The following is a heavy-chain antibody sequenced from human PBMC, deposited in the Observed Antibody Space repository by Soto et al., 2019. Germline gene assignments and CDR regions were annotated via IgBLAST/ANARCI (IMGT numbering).Heavy chain of an antibody. CDR2: ISHSGSP. CDR1: GDSISSTNW. V-gene: IGHV4-4*02. Sequence: PSETLSLTCTVSGDSISSTNWWSWVRQPPGKGLEWIGEISHSGSPNYNPSLKSRVTISVDKPKNQFSLRLSSVTAADTAVYYCARVILAGYYRFDPWGQGTLVTVSS. D-gene: IGHD3-9*01. CDR3: ARVILAGYYRFDP. J-gene: IGHJ5*02.